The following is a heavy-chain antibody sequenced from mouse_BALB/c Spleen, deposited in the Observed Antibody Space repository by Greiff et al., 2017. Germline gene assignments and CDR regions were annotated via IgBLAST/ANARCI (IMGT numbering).Heavy chain of an antibody. J-gene: IGHJ3*01. CDR2: ISYDGSN. Sequence: EVQLQQSGPGLVKPSQSLSITCSVTGYSITSGYYWNWIRQFPGNKLEWMGYISYDGSNNYNPSLKNRISITRDTSKNQFFLKLNSVTTEDTATYYCARENYDYAFAYWGQGTLVTVSA. CDR1: GYSITSGYY. V-gene: IGHV3-6*02. D-gene: IGHD2-4*01. CDR3: ARENYDYAFAY.